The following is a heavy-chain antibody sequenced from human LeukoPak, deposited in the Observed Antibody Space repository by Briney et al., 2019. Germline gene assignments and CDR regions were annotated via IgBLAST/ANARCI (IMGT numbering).Heavy chain of an antibody. D-gene: IGHD6-19*01. Sequence: SETLSLTCAVYGGSFSGYYWSWIRQPPGKGLEWIGEINHSGSTNYNPSLKSRVTISVDTSKNQFSLKLSSVTAADTAVYYCARGRYRLRYSSGSHDAFDIWGQGTKVTVSS. CDR3: ARGRYRLRYSSGSHDAFDI. CDR1: GGSFSGYY. CDR2: INHSGST. V-gene: IGHV4-34*01. J-gene: IGHJ3*02.